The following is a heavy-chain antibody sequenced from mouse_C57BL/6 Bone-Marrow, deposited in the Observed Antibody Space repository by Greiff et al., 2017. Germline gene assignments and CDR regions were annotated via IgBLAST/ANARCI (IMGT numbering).Heavy chain of an antibody. CDR3: TREGGYPFDY. D-gene: IGHD2-2*01. CDR2: IDPETGGT. Sequence: QVQLQQSGAELVRPGASVTLSCKASGYTFTDYEMHWVKQTPVHGLEWIGAIDPETGGTAYNQKFKGKAILTADKSSSTAYMGLRSLTSEDSAVYYCTREGGYPFDYWGQGTTLTVSS. V-gene: IGHV1-15*01. J-gene: IGHJ2*01. CDR1: GYTFTDYE.